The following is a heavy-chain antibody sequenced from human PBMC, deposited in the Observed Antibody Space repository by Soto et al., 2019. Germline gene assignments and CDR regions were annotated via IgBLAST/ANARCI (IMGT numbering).Heavy chain of an antibody. CDR1: GFTFSSYS. Sequence: EVQLVESGGGLVKPGGSLRLSCAASGFTFSSYSMNWVCQAPGKGLEWVSSISSSTSYMYYADSVKGRFTISRDNARNSLYLQMNSLRAEDTAVYYCARFRRDGYNLDYWGQGTLVTVSS. J-gene: IGHJ4*02. V-gene: IGHV3-21*01. CDR2: ISSSTSYM. CDR3: ARFRRDGYNLDY. D-gene: IGHD5-12*01.